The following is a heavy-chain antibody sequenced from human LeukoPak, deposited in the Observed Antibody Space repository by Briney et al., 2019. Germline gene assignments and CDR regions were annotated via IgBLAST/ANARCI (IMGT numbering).Heavy chain of an antibody. CDR2: IEQDGSEE. CDR1: GFIFSDYW. CDR3: ARGEVDSNVDY. V-gene: IGHV3-7*05. D-gene: IGHD4-11*01. J-gene: IGHJ4*02. Sequence: SGGSLRLSCAASGFIFSDYWMNWVRQAPGKGLEWVANIEQDGSEEYYVDSVKGRFTVSRDNAKNSLYLQMNSLRAEDTAVYYCARGEVDSNVDYWGQGTLVTVSS.